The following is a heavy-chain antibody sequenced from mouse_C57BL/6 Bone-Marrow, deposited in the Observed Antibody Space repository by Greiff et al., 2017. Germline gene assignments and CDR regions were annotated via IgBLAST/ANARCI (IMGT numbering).Heavy chain of an antibody. V-gene: IGHV5-6*02. Sequence: EVMLVESGGDLVKPGGSLKLSCAASGFTFSSYGMSWVRQTPDKRLEWVATISSGGSYTYYPDSVKGRITISRDNAKNTLYLQRSRLKAEDTALCYCARRGCYYAMDYWGQGTSVTVSS. CDR2: ISSGGSYT. CDR1: GFTFSSYG. J-gene: IGHJ4*01. CDR3: ARRGCYYAMDY.